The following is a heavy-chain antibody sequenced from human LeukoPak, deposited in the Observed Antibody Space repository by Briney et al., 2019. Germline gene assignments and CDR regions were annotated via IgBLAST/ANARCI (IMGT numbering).Heavy chain of an antibody. D-gene: IGHD3-9*01. Sequence: GGSQKLSCAASGLTFSSYAMTWVRQAPGKRLEWVSAISGSGGETYYADSVKGRFTISRDNSKNTLYLQMNSLRAEDTAVYYCAKAYDLLTGSPRLRAFDYWGQGTLVTVSS. V-gene: IGHV3-23*01. J-gene: IGHJ4*02. CDR1: GLTFSSYA. CDR2: ISGSGGET. CDR3: AKAYDLLTGSPRLRAFDY.